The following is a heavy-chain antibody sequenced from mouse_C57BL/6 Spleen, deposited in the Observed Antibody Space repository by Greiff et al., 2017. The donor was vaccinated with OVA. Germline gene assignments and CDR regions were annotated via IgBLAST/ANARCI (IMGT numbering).Heavy chain of an antibody. V-gene: IGHV14-4*01. CDR1: GFNIKDDY. CDR2: LDPDNGDT. CDR3: TTDYDVRAY. J-gene: IGHJ3*01. D-gene: IGHD2-4*01. Sequence: VQLQQSGAELVRPGASVKLSCTSSGFNIKDDYMHWVQQRPEQGLEWIGWLDPDNGDTEYASKFQGKATITADPSTNTAYLQLSSLTSEDTAVYYCTTDYDVRAYWGQGTLVTVSA.